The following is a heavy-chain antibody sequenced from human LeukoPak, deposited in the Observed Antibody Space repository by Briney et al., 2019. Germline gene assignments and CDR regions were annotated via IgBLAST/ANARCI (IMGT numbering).Heavy chain of an antibody. CDR2: TYYRSKWYN. CDR1: GDSVSSNSAA. D-gene: IGHD6-13*01. CDR3: ARSVPVAAAGTWLYYYYYMDV. V-gene: IGHV6-1*01. Sequence: SQTLSLTCAISGDSVSSNSAAWNWIRQSPSRGLEWLGRTYYRSKWYNDYAVSVKSRITINPGTSKNQFSLQLNSVTPEDTAVYYCARSVPVAAAGTWLYYYYYMDVWGKGTTVTISS. J-gene: IGHJ6*03.